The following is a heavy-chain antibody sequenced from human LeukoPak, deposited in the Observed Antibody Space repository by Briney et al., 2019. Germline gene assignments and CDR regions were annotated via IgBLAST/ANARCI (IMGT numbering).Heavy chain of an antibody. D-gene: IGHD6-6*01. Sequence: GGSLRLSCAASGFTFSSYGMHWVRQAPGKGLEWVAFIRYDGSNKYYADSVKGRFTISRDNSENTLYLQMNSLRAEDTAVYYCAKEAGRGAARSVNGVDYWGQGTLVTVSS. J-gene: IGHJ4*02. CDR2: IRYDGSNK. V-gene: IGHV3-30*02. CDR1: GFTFSSYG. CDR3: AKEAGRGAARSVNGVDY.